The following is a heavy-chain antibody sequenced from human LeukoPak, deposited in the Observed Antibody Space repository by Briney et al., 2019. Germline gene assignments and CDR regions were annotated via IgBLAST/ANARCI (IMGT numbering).Heavy chain of an antibody. V-gene: IGHV3-21*01. CDR2: ISSSSSYI. D-gene: IGHD2-2*01. J-gene: IGHJ4*02. CDR3: ARDRICSSTSCYLFDY. Sequence: PGGSLRLSCAASGFTFSSYSMNWVRQAPGEGLEWVSSISSSSSYIYYADSGKGRFTISRDNAKNSLYLQMNSLRAEDTAVYYCARDRICSSTSCYLFDYWGQGTLVTVSS. CDR1: GFTFSSYS.